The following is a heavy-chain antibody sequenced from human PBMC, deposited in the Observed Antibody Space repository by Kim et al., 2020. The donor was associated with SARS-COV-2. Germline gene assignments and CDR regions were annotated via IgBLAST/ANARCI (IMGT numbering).Heavy chain of an antibody. CDR2: IYSGGST. J-gene: IGHJ3*02. Sequence: GGSLRLSCAASGFTVSSNYMSWVRQAPGKGLEWVSVIYSGGSTYYADSVKGRFTISRDNSKNTLYLQMNSLRAEDTAVYYCARDRLRRSGQNRIDAFDIWGQGTMVTVSS. CDR3: ARDRLRRSGQNRIDAFDI. D-gene: IGHD2-15*01. CDR1: GFTVSSNY. V-gene: IGHV3-53*01.